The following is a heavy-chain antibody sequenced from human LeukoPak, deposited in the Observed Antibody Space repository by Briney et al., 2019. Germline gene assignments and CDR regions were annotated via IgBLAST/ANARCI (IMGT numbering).Heavy chain of an antibody. V-gene: IGHV3-30*04. CDR3: VRDIICGGDFSDV. CDR2: ISYDGSDI. J-gene: IGHJ6*04. Sequence: GRSLRLSCAASGFSFSTYAMRWVSQAPGKGLEWVAFISYDGSDIYYVDSVKGRFTVSRDNSKNTLFLQVHDLSPDDTAVFYCVRDIICGGDFSDVWGKGNTVTVSS. CDR1: GFSFSTYA. D-gene: IGHD2-21*02.